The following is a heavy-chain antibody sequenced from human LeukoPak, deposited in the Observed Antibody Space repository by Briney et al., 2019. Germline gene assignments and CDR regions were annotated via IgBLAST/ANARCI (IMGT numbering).Heavy chain of an antibody. CDR1: GYSFTSYW. CDR3: ARHTTYCSSTSGHRGKTYYYSGMDV. J-gene: IGHJ6*04. Sequence: GESLKISCKGSGYSFTSYWIGWVRQMPGKGLERMGIIYPGDSDTRYSPSLQGQVTISADKSISTAYLQWSSLKASDTAMYYCARHTTYCSSTSGHRGKTYYYSGMDVWGKGTTVTASS. D-gene: IGHD2-2*01. CDR2: IYPGDSDT. V-gene: IGHV5-51*01.